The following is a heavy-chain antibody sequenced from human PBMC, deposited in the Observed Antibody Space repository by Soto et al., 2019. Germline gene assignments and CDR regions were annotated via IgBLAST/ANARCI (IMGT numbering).Heavy chain of an antibody. D-gene: IGHD6-6*01. CDR3: ARVGVLAAQYYFDY. CDR1: GGSISSYY. J-gene: IGHJ4*02. CDR2: IYYSGST. Sequence: PSETLSLTCTVSGGSISSYYWSWIRQPPGKGLEWIGYIYYSGSTNYNPSLKSRVTISVDTSKNQFSLKLSSVTAADTAVYYCARVGVLAAQYYFDYWGQGTLVTVSS. V-gene: IGHV4-59*08.